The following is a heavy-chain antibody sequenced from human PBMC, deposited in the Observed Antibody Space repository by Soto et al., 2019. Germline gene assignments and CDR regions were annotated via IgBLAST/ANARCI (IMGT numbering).Heavy chain of an antibody. CDR2: IIPILGIA. Sequence: QVQLVQSGAEVKKPGSSVKVSCKASGGTFSSYTISWVRQAPGQGLEWMGRIIPILGIANYAQKFQGRVTXTXXKSTSTAYMELSSLRSEDTAVYYCARGGDGDNLDYWGQGTLVTVSS. CDR1: GGTFSSYT. D-gene: IGHD4-17*01. J-gene: IGHJ4*02. CDR3: ARGGDGDNLDY. V-gene: IGHV1-69*02.